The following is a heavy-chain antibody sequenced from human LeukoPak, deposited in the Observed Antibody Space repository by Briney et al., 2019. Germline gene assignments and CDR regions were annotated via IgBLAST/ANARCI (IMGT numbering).Heavy chain of an antibody. Sequence: SETLSLTCTVSGDPINSYSWSWIRQPPGKGLEWIGYIYYSGSTNYNPSPKSRVTISVDTSKNQYSLKLNSVTAADTAVYYCARTSGLGTSIDYWGQGTLVTVSS. D-gene: IGHD3-22*01. J-gene: IGHJ4*02. V-gene: IGHV4-59*01. CDR2: IYYSGST. CDR3: ARTSGLGTSIDY. CDR1: GDPINSYS.